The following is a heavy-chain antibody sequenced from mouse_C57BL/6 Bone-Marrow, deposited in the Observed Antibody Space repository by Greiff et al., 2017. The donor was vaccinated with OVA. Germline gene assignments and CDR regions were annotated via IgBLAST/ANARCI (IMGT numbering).Heavy chain of an antibody. D-gene: IGHD4-1*01. CDR2: IYPSDSET. CDR3: ARSGSNWADY. V-gene: IGHV1-61*01. J-gene: IGHJ2*01. CDR1: GYTFTSYW. Sequence: VQLQQPGAELVRPGSSVKLSCKASGYTFTSYWMDWVKQRPGQGLEWIGNIYPSDSETHYNQKFKDKATLTVDKSSSTAYMQLSSLTSEDSAVYYCARSGSNWADYWGQGTTLTVSS.